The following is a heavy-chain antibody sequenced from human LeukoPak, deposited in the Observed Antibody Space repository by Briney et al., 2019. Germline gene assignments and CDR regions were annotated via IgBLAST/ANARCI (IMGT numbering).Heavy chain of an antibody. D-gene: IGHD4-17*01. J-gene: IGHJ3*02. Sequence: GGPLRLSCAVSGFPFSSYGMHWVRQAPGKGLEWLTIIWNDGSKKYYADSVKGRFTISRDNSKSTLFLQMDSLRVEDTAVYFCARAGGRTVLDAFDIWGQGTMVIVSS. CDR2: IWNDGSKK. CDR1: GFPFSSYG. CDR3: ARAGGRTVLDAFDI. V-gene: IGHV3-33*01.